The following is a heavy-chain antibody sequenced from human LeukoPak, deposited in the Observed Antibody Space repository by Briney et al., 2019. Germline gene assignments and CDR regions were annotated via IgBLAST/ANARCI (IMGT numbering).Heavy chain of an antibody. CDR1: GYTFTGHY. J-gene: IGHJ4*02. CDR2: INPNSGGT. Sequence: ASVKVSCKASGYTFTGHYIHWVRQAPGQGLEWMGWINPNSGGTNYAQKFQGRVIMARDTSISTAYMELSSLRSDDTALYYCARGSSGGSYLPYYFDYWGQGTLVTVSS. CDR3: ARGSSGGSYLPYYFDY. D-gene: IGHD1-26*01. V-gene: IGHV1-2*02.